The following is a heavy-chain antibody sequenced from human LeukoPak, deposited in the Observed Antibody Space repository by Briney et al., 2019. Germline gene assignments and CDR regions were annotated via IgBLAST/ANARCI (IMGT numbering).Heavy chain of an antibody. J-gene: IGHJ4*02. CDR3: ARDKGYNSAY. CDR1: SGYS. Sequence: GGSLRLSCTASSGYSMNWVRQAPGKGLEWVAYISSASSTIYYADSVEGRFTISRDNAKNSLYLQMYSLRPEDTAVYYCARDKGYNSAYWGRGTLVTVSS. D-gene: IGHD5-24*01. CDR2: ISSASSTI. V-gene: IGHV3-48*04.